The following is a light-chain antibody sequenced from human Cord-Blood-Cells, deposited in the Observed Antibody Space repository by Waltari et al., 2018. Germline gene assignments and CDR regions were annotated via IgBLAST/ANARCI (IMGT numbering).Light chain of an antibody. J-gene: IGKJ4*01. CDR3: QQSYSTPLT. CDR1: QSISSY. CDR2: AAS. V-gene: IGKV1-39*01. Sequence: DIQMTQSPSFLSASVGDRVTITCRASQSISSYLNWYQQKPGKAPKLLIYAASSLQSGVPSRLSGSGAGTDFTLTISSLQPEDFATYNCQQSYSTPLTFGGRTKVEI.